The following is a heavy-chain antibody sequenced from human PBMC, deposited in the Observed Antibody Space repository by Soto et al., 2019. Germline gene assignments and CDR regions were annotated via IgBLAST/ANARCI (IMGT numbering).Heavy chain of an antibody. CDR1: GGSISSGDYY. CDR3: ARDRYCSGGSCYSGTYYYGMDV. CDR2: IYYSGST. Sequence: SETLSLTCTVSGGSISSGDYYWSWIRQPPGKGLEWIGYIYYSGSTYYNPSLKSRVTISVDTSKNQFSLKLSSVTAADTAVYYCARDRYCSGGSCYSGTYYYGMDVWGQGTTVTVSS. J-gene: IGHJ6*02. V-gene: IGHV4-30-4*01. D-gene: IGHD2-15*01.